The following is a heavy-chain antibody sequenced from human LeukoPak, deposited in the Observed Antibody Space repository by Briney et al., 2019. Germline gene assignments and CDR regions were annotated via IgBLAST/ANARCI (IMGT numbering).Heavy chain of an antibody. CDR1: GFIFSSHG. Sequence: GGSLRLSCAASGFIFSSHGMNWVRQAPGKGLEWVSGISPSGDATFYADSVKGRFTISRDNSKNTVYLQMDSLRFEDAAVYYCAELGITMIGGVWGKGITVTISS. V-gene: IGHV3-23*01. CDR3: AELGITMIGGV. D-gene: IGHD3-10*02. J-gene: IGHJ6*04. CDR2: ISPSGDAT.